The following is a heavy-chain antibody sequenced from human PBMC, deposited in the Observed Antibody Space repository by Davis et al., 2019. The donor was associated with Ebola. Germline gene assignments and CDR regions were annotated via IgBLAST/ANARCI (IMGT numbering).Heavy chain of an antibody. Sequence: GGSLRLSCKGSGYSFTSYWISCVRQLPGKGLEWMGRIDPSDSYTNYSPSFQGHVTISADKSISTAYLQWSSLKASDTAMYYCARLSYDYSNSLRGAAVDYWGQGTLVTVSS. V-gene: IGHV5-10-1*01. J-gene: IGHJ4*02. CDR3: ARLSYDYSNSLRGAAVDY. CDR2: IDPSDSYT. D-gene: IGHD4-11*01. CDR1: GYSFTSYW.